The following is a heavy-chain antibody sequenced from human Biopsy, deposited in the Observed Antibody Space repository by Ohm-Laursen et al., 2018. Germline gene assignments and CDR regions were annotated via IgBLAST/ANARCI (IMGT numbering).Heavy chain of an antibody. J-gene: IGHJ6*02. Sequence: SLRLSCAASGLRFSMYAMSWVRQGPGKGLEWVSAIGGSGGGTYYADSVKGRFTISRDDSKNTVYLQINSLRVEDRAVYYCARPMSRVVAYGMDVWGQGTTVTVSS. CDR3: ARPMSRVVAYGMDV. CDR2: IGGSGGGT. CDR1: GLRFSMYA. D-gene: IGHD2-15*01. V-gene: IGHV3-23*01.